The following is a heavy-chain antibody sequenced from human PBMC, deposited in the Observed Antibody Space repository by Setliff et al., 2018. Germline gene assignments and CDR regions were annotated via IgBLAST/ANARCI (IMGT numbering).Heavy chain of an antibody. CDR3: ARCITIFGVVIPNAFDY. V-gene: IGHV2-5*02. Sequence: SGPTLVNPTQTLTLTCTFSGFSLSTSGVGVGWIRQPPGKALEWLALIYWDDDKRYSPSLKSRLTINKDTSKNQVVLTMTNMDPVDTATFYCARCITIFGVVIPNAFDYWGQGTLVTVSS. CDR1: GFSLSTSGVG. J-gene: IGHJ4*02. D-gene: IGHD3-3*01. CDR2: IYWDDDK.